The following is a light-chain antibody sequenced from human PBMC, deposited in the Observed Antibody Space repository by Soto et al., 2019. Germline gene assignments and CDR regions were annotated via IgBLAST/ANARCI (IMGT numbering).Light chain of an antibody. CDR3: SSYAGSSSWV. J-gene: IGLJ3*02. CDR2: EGS. Sequence: QSALTQPASMSGSPGQSITMSCTGASSDVGSYKFVSWYQQYPGKGPKLMIYEGSKRPSGVSNRFSGSKSGNAASLTISGLQAEDEADYYCSSYAGSSSWVFGGGTKLTVL. CDR1: SSDVGSYKF. V-gene: IGLV2-23*01.